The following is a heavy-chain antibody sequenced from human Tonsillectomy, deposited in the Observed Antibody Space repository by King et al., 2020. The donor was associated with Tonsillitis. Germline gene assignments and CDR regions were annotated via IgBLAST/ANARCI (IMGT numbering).Heavy chain of an antibody. D-gene: IGHD3-3*01. CDR1: GFTFSSYG. V-gene: IGHV3-30*03. CDR2: ISFDGSNK. CDR3: ATSVGGVLSEWLLDY. Sequence: VQLVESGGGVVQPGRSLRLSCAASGFTFSSYGMHWVRQAPGKGLEWVAVISFDGSNKYYADSVKGRFTISRDNSKNTLYLQMNSLRAEDTAVYYCATSVGGVLSEWLLDYWGQGTLVTVSS. J-gene: IGHJ4*02.